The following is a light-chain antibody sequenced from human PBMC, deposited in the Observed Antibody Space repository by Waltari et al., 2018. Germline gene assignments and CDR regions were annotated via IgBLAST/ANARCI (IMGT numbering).Light chain of an antibody. CDR1: QSVTSIS. J-gene: IGKJ4*01. CDR2: GTS. V-gene: IGKV3-20*01. CDR3: QQYDGEVVT. Sequence: EIVLTQSPGTLSLSPGERATLSCRASQSVTSISLTWYQQKVGQAPRLLIYGTSSRATGIPDRFSGSGSGTDFTLTISRLGPEDFAVYYCQQYDGEVVTFGGGTKVEI.